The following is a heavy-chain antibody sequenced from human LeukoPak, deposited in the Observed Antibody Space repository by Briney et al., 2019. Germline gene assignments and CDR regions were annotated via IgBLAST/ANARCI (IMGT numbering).Heavy chain of an antibody. Sequence: GGSLRLSCAASGFTFSSYTMNWVRQAPGKGLEWVSGTNWDGGRTGYADSVKGRFTISRDNAKNSLYLQMNSLRAEDTAVYYCARESRITIFGPSYYYYMDVWGKGTTVTVSS. CDR1: GFTFSSYT. CDR3: ARESRITIFGPSYYYYMDV. J-gene: IGHJ6*03. V-gene: IGHV3-20*04. D-gene: IGHD3-3*01. CDR2: TNWDGGRT.